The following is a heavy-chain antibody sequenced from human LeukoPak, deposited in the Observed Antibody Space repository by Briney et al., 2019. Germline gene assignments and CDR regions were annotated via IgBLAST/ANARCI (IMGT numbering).Heavy chain of an antibody. CDR2: IYHSGST. Sequence: PSETLSLTCAVSGYSISSGYYWGWIRQPPGKGLEWIGSIYHSGSTYYNPSLKSRVTISVDTSKNQFSLKLSSVTAADTAVYYCARPYDFWSGYYLWGPGTLVTVSS. J-gene: IGHJ4*02. V-gene: IGHV4-38-2*01. CDR3: ARPYDFWSGYYL. CDR1: GYSISSGYY. D-gene: IGHD3-3*01.